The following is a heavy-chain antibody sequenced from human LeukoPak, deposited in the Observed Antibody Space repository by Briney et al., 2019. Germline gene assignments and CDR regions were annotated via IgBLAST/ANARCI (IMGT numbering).Heavy chain of an antibody. CDR2: IYTSGST. CDR3: ARPGFLGGSDAFDI. V-gene: IGHV4-61*02. D-gene: IGHD3-16*01. CDR1: GGSISSGSYY. J-gene: IGHJ3*02. Sequence: SETLSLTCTVPGGSISSGSYYWSWIRQPAGKGLEWIGRIYTSGSTNYNPSLKSRVTISVDTSKNQFSLKLSSVTAADTAVYYCARPGFLGGSDAFDIWGQGTMVTVSS.